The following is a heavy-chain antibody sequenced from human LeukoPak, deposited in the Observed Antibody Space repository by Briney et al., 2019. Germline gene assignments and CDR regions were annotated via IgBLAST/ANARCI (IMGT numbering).Heavy chain of an antibody. D-gene: IGHD6-13*01. J-gene: IGHJ3*02. Sequence: SVKVSCKASGGTFSSYAISWVRQAPGQGLEWMGRIIPILGIANYAQKFQGRVTITADKSTSTAYMELSSLRSEDTAVYYCARAPWAGLYSSSWFVAFDIWGQGTMVTVSS. V-gene: IGHV1-69*04. CDR3: ARAPWAGLYSSSWFVAFDI. CDR2: IIPILGIA. CDR1: GGTFSSYA.